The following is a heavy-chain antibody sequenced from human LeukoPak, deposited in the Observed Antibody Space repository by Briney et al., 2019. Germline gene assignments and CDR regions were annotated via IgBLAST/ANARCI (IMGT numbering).Heavy chain of an antibody. CDR1: GFTFSNYW. V-gene: IGHV3-74*01. Sequence: GGSLRLSCTASGFTFSNYWMHWVRQAPEKGLVWVSRINSDGSSTNYADSVKDRFTISRDNAKNTLYLQMNSLRAEDTGVYHCAKAINGDYVAGAFDIWGQGTLVTVSS. J-gene: IGHJ3*02. CDR2: INSDGSST. CDR3: AKAINGDYVAGAFDI. D-gene: IGHD4-17*01.